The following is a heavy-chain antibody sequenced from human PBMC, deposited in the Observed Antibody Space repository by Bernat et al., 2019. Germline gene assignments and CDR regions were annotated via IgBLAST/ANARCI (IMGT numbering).Heavy chain of an antibody. CDR2: ISSSSSYI. CDR3: ARSLRVVTPLDY. J-gene: IGHJ4*02. D-gene: IGHD2-21*02. V-gene: IGHV3-21*01. Sequence: EVQLVESGGGLVKPGGSLRLSCAASGFTFSSYSMNWVRQAPGKGLEWVSSISSSSSYIYYADSVKGRFTISRDNAKNSLYLQMNSLRAEDMAVYYCARSLRVVTPLDYWGQGTLVTVSS. CDR1: GFTFSSYS.